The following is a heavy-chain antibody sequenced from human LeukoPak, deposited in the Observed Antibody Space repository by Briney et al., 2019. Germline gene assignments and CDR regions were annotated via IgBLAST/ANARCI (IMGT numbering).Heavy chain of an antibody. CDR2: ISSSSSYI. CDR1: GFAFSSYS. Sequence: PGGSLRLSCAASGFAFSSYSMNWVRQAPGKGLEWVSSISSSSSYIYYADSVKGRFTISRDNAKNSLYLQMNSLRAEDTAVYYCASVDTATHFYYYGMDVWGQGTTVTVSS. V-gene: IGHV3-21*01. D-gene: IGHD5-18*01. CDR3: ASVDTATHFYYYGMDV. J-gene: IGHJ6*02.